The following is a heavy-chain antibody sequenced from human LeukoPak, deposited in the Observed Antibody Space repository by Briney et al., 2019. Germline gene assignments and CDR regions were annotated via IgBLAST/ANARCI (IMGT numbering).Heavy chain of an antibody. CDR3: ARDTSSGSVYMDV. V-gene: IGHV1-69*13. CDR1: GYTFTSYD. CDR2: IIPIFGTA. Sequence: GASVKVSCKASGYTFTSYDINWVRQATGQGLEWMGGIIPIFGTANYAQKFQGRVTIAADESKSTAYMELSSLRSEDTAVYYCARDTSSGSVYMDVWGKGTTVTISS. D-gene: IGHD6-25*01. J-gene: IGHJ6*03.